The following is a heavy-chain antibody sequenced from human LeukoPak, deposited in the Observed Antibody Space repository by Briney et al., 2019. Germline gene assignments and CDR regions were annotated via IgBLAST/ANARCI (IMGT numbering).Heavy chain of an antibody. D-gene: IGHD3-10*01. CDR1: GYTFSGTGWY. J-gene: IGHJ4*02. Sequence: ASVKVSCKASGYTFSGTGWYLYWLRQAPGQGLECMGWIYPNNGATAYAQKFQGRVAMTRDTSIATAYMELSRLRPDDTAVYYCARDGPAQMVDFDYWGQGTLVTVSS. V-gene: IGHV1-2*02. CDR2: IYPNNGAT. CDR3: ARDGPAQMVDFDY.